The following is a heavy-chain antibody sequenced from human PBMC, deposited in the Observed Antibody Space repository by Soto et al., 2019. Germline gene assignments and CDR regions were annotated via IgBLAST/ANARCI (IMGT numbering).Heavy chain of an antibody. CDR2: ITTAGDT. CDR1: GFTFSNYD. Sequence: EVQLVESGGGLVQPGGSLRLSCAASGFTFSNYDMHWVRQVTGKGLEWVSGITTAGDTYYPRSVKGRFTISREKAKNSLYLQMNSLSAGDTAVYYCSRELHGGSYGMDVWGQGTTVTVSS. CDR3: SRELHGGSYGMDV. J-gene: IGHJ6*02. V-gene: IGHV3-13*01.